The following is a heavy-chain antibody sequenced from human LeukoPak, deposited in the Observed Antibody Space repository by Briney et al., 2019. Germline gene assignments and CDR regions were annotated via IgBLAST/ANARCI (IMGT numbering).Heavy chain of an antibody. D-gene: IGHD4-17*01. J-gene: IGHJ2*01. CDR1: GYTFTSYG. CDR3: ARTYGDYAYWYFDL. V-gene: IGHV1-2*06. CDR2: INPNSGGT. Sequence: ASVKVSCKASGYTFTSYGISWVRQAPGQGLEWMGRINPNSGGTNYAQKFQGRVTMTRDTSISTAYMDLSRLRSDDTAVYYCARTYGDYAYWYFDLWGRGTLVTVSS.